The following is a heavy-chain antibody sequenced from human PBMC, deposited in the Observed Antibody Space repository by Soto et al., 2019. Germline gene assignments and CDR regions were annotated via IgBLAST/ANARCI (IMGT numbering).Heavy chain of an antibody. CDR3: GAGQYFSDY. Sequence: QVQLVESGGGVVQPGRSLRLSCAASGFTFSSYGIHWVRQAPGKGLEWVALISYDGSDKYYADSVKGRFTISRDNSKNTLYLQMHSLRVEDTAVYYCGAGQYFSDYWGQGTLVTVSS. CDR2: ISYDGSDK. J-gene: IGHJ4*02. D-gene: IGHD6-13*01. V-gene: IGHV3-30*03. CDR1: GFTFSSYG.